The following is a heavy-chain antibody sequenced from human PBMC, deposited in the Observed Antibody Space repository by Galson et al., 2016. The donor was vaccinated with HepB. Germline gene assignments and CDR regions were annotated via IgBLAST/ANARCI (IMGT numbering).Heavy chain of an antibody. D-gene: IGHD2/OR15-2a*01. J-gene: IGHJ4*02. Sequence: CAISGDSVSSKSAAWNWIRQSPSRGLEWLGRTYYRSKWYNNYAVSVKSRITINADTSKNQISLQLNSVTPEDTAVDYCARDRATWDGQNTGSFDYWGQGSLVTVSS. CDR1: GDSVSSKSAA. CDR3: ARDRATWDGQNTGSFDY. CDR2: TYYRSKWYN. V-gene: IGHV6-1*01.